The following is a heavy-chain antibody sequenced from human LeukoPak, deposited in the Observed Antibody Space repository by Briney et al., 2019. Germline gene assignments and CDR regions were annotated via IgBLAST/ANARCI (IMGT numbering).Heavy chain of an antibody. D-gene: IGHD3-9*01. CDR1: GFTFTSSA. J-gene: IGHJ4*02. CDR2: IVVGSGNT. CDR3: AASGFDWLLGTYYFDY. V-gene: IGHV1-58*01. Sequence: TSVKVSCKASGFTFTSSAVQWVRQARGQRREWIGWIVVGSGNTNYAQKFQERVTITRDMSTSTAYMELSSLRSEDTAVYYCAASGFDWLLGTYYFDYWGQGTLVTVSS.